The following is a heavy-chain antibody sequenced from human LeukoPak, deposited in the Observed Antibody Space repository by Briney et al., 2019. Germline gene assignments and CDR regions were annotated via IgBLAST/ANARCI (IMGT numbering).Heavy chain of an antibody. V-gene: IGHV3-21*01. CDR2: ITSSSSYI. Sequence: PGGSLRLSCAASGFTFSTYRMNWVRQAPGKGLEWASSITSSSSYIYYADSLKGRFTISRDNAKNSLYLQMNSLRAEDTAVYYCARASAGTLDLLDYWGQGTLVTVSS. CDR1: GFTFSTYR. D-gene: IGHD6-13*01. J-gene: IGHJ4*02. CDR3: ARASAGTLDLLDY.